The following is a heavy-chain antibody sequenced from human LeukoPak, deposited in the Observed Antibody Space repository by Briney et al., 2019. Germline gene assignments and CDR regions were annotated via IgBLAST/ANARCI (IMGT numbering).Heavy chain of an antibody. CDR2: IYYSGST. V-gene: IGHV4-59*08. D-gene: IGHD5-18*01. Sequence: SDTLPLTRTVSLGCIRSYYRRGIRQPPAKELDGMGYIYYSGSTNYNPSLKSRVTISVDMSKNQFSLKLSSVTAADTAVYYCARHFNSDSHLSFDYWGQGTLVTVSS. J-gene: IGHJ4*02. CDR1: LGCIRSYY. CDR3: ARHFNSDSHLSFDY.